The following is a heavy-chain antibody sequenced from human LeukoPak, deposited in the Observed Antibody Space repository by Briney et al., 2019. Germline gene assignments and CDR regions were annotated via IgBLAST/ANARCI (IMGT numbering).Heavy chain of an antibody. CDR2: INHSGST. J-gene: IGHJ4*02. V-gene: IGHV4-34*01. CDR3: ARHPSYGSHDY. D-gene: IGHD5-18*01. Sequence: SETLSLTCAVYGGSFSGYYWSWIRQPPGKGLEWIGEINHSGSTNYNPSLKSRVTISVDTSKNQFSLKLSSVTAADTAVYYCARHPSYGSHDYWGQGTLVTVSS. CDR1: GGSFSGYY.